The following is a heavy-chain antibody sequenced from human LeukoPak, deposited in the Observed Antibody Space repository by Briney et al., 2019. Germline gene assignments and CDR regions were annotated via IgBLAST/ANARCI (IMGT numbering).Heavy chain of an antibody. CDR3: ARTNVGNPYYYGMDV. CDR1: GGSFSGYY. V-gene: IGHV4-34*01. Sequence: SETLSLTCAVYGGSFSGYYWSWIRQPPGKGLEWIGEINHSGSTNYNPSLKSRVTISVDTSKNQFSLKLSSVTAADTAVYYCARTNVGNPYYYGMDVWGQGTTVTVSS. D-gene: IGHD1-14*01. CDR2: INHSGST. J-gene: IGHJ6*02.